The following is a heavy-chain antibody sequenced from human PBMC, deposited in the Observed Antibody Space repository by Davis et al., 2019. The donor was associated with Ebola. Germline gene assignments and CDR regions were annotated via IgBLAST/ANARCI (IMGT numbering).Heavy chain of an antibody. CDR3: ARLEWLRGDFDY. D-gene: IGHD5-12*01. Sequence: GESLKISCKGSGYSFTNNWITWVRQMPGKDLEWMGRFNPSDSQTNYSPSFQGHVTISADKSISTAYLQWSSLKASDTAMYYCARLEWLRGDFDYWGQGTLVTVSS. J-gene: IGHJ4*02. CDR2: FNPSDSQT. CDR1: GYSFTNNW. V-gene: IGHV5-10-1*01.